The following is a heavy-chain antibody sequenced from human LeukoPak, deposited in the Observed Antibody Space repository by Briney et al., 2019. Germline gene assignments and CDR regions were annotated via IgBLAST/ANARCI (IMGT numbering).Heavy chain of an antibody. CDR2: INHSGST. CDR1: GGSFSGYY. J-gene: IGHJ6*02. D-gene: IGHD5-18*01. V-gene: IGHV4-34*01. Sequence: PSETLSLTCAVYGGSFSGYYWSWIRQPPGKGLEWIGEINHSGSTNYNPSLKSRVTISVDTSKNQFSLKLSSVTAADTAVYYCARGWTQLWSHSYYYGMDVWGQGTTVTVSS. CDR3: ARGWTQLWSHSYYYGMDV.